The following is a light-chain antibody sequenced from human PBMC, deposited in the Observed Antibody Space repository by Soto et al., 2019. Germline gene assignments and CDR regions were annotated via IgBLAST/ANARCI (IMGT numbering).Light chain of an antibody. CDR1: QDISNY. CDR2: DAS. V-gene: IGKV1-33*01. Sequence: DIQMTQSPSSLSASVGDRVTITCQASQDISNYLNWYQQKPGKAPKLLIYDASNLETGVPSRFSGSGSGTAFTFTISSLQPEDIATYYCRQYWTFGGGTKVEIK. CDR3: RQYWT. J-gene: IGKJ4*01.